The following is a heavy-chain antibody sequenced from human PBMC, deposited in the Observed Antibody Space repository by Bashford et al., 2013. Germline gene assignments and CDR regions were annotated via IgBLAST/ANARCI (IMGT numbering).Heavy chain of an antibody. CDR2: IYHTGNT. J-gene: IGHJ4*02. D-gene: IGHD2-8*01. CDR3: AAIGYFNGVSSFGLDY. Sequence: SETLSLTCAVSGASIISSHWWTWVRQPPGKGLEWIGEIYHTGNTNYDPSLYSRVTISLDRSKNHFSLNLNSVTAADTAVYYCAAIGYFNGVSSFGLDYWGQGTLVTVSS. CDR1: GASIISSHW. V-gene: IGHV4/OR15-8*02.